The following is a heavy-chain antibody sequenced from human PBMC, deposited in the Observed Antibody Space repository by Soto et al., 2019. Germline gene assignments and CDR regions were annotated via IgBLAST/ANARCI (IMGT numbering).Heavy chain of an antibody. Sequence: SETLSLTCTVSGGSISSSSFHWGWIRQPPGKGLEWIGSIYYSGSTYYSPSLKNRVTISVDTSKKQFSLKLSSVTAADTAVYYCARLGGFCSSTNCYGYYAMDVWGQGTTVT. CDR3: ARLGGFCSSTNCYGYYAMDV. CDR2: IYYSGST. D-gene: IGHD2-2*01. J-gene: IGHJ6*02. V-gene: IGHV4-39*01. CDR1: GGSISSSSFH.